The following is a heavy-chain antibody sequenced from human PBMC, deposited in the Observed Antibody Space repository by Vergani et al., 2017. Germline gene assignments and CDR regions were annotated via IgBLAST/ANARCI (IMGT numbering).Heavy chain of an antibody. CDR2: INPNSGGT. Sequence: QVPLVQSGAEVKKPGASVKVSCKASGYTFTSYGINWVRQAPGQGLEWMGWINPNSGGTNYAQKFQGRVTMTRDTSISTAYMERSRLRSDDTAVYYCARETTVTTIFDYWGQGTLVTVSS. CDR3: ARETTVTTIFDY. D-gene: IGHD4-17*01. CDR1: GYTFTSYG. V-gene: IGHV1-2*02. J-gene: IGHJ4*02.